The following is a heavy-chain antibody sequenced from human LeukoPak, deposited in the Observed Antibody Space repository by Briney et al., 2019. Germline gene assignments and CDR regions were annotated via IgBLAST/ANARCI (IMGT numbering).Heavy chain of an antibody. J-gene: IGHJ4*02. CDR1: GVSISSYN. D-gene: IGHD6-13*01. V-gene: IGHV4-4*07. Sequence: KPSETLSLTCTVSGVSISSYNWSWHRQPAGKGLEWVGRIYNNGGTNYNPSLKSRVTMSVDTSKNQFSLKLSSVTAADTAVYYCARDHSSSWYSLPVYWGQGTLVTVSS. CDR3: ARDHSSSWYSLPVY. CDR2: IYNNGGT.